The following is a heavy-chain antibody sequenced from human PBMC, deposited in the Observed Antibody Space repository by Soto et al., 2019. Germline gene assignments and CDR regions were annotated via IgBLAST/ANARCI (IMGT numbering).Heavy chain of an antibody. V-gene: IGHV3-43*01. Sequence: GGSLRLSCAASGFTFDDYTMHWVRQAPGKGLEWVSLISWDGGSTYYADSVKGRFTISRDNSKNSLYLQMNSLRTEDTALYYCAKHMKSHSSSSVPWFDPWGQGTLVTVSS. CDR1: GFTFDDYT. CDR3: AKHMKSHSSSSVPWFDP. J-gene: IGHJ5*02. CDR2: ISWDGGST. D-gene: IGHD6-6*01.